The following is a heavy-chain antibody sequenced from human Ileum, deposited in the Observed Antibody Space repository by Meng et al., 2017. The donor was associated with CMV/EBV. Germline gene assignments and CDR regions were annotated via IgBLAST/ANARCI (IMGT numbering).Heavy chain of an antibody. CDR1: GFTFRNYA. J-gene: IGHJ6*02. V-gene: IGHV3-23*03. Sequence: GESLKISCAASGFTFRNYAMSWVRQAPGKGLEWVAVIYAGGRNTYYADSVKGRFNISRDDSKNMLYMQMKSLKTQDTAVYYCAKGSLEWLYYGMDVWGQGNTVT. CDR3: AKGSLEWLYYGMDV. CDR2: IYAGGRNT. D-gene: IGHD3-3*01.